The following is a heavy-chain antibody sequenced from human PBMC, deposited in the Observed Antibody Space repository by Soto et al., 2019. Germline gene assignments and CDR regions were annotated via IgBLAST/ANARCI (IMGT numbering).Heavy chain of an antibody. Sequence: PGGSLRLSCAASGFTFSSYAMSWVRQAPGKGLEWVSAISGSGGSTYYADSVKGRLTISRDNSKNTLYLQMNSLRAEDTAVYYCSKEYCSSTSCYAGAYYFDYWGQGTLVTVSS. D-gene: IGHD2-2*01. CDR3: SKEYCSSTSCYAGAYYFDY. V-gene: IGHV3-23*01. CDR2: ISGSGGST. J-gene: IGHJ4*02. CDR1: GFTFSSYA.